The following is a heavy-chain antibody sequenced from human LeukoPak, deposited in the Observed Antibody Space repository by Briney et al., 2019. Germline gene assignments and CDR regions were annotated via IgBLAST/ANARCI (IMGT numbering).Heavy chain of an antibody. CDR2: IYTSGST. CDR1: GGSISSYY. D-gene: IGHD3-10*01. Sequence: PSETLSLTCTVSGGSISSYYWSWIRQPAGKGLEWIGRIYTSGSTNYNPSLKSRVTMSVDMSKNQFSLKLSSVTAADTAVYYCARGYYGSGSYSNYFDYWGQGTLVTVSS. J-gene: IGHJ4*02. CDR3: ARGYYGSGSYSNYFDY. V-gene: IGHV4-4*07.